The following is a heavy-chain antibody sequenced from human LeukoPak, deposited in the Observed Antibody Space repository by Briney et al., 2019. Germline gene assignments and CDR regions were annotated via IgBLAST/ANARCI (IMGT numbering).Heavy chain of an antibody. J-gene: IGHJ5*02. Sequence: GESLKISCQGSGYSFTTYWIGWVRQMPDKGLEFMGIIYPGDSDTRYSPTFQGQVIISADKSISTAYLQWSSLQASDTAMYYCARCLDDYVWGSSNWFDPWGQGTLVTVSS. D-gene: IGHD3-16*01. CDR2: IYPGDSDT. V-gene: IGHV5-51*01. CDR1: GYSFTTYW. CDR3: ARCLDDYVWGSSNWFDP.